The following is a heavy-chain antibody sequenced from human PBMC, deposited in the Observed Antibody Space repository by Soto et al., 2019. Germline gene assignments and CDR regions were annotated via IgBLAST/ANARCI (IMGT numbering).Heavy chain of an antibody. CDR2: IYYSGST. CDR3: ARALFWSGYFDNYYYYYMDV. Sequence: SETLSLTCTVSGGSISSYYWSWIRQPPGKGLEWIGYIYYSGSTNYNPSLKSRVTISVDTSKNQFSLKLSSVTAADTAVYYCARALFWSGYFDNYYYYYMDVWGKGTTVTVSS. J-gene: IGHJ6*03. CDR1: GGSISSYY. D-gene: IGHD3-3*01. V-gene: IGHV4-59*08.